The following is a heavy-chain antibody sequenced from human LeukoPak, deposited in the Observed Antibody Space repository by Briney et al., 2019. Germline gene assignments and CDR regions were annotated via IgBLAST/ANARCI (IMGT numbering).Heavy chain of an antibody. CDR2: IRYDGSNK. D-gene: IGHD2-2*01. J-gene: IGHJ4*02. V-gene: IGHV3-30*02. Sequence: PSGSLRLSCAGSGLPFSHSNMHWVRKGPGKGLEGVAFIRYDGSNKYYADSVKGRFTISRDNAKNSLFLQMNSLRAEDTAVYYCARVRCSSNSCFPDYWGQGTLVTVSS. CDR1: GLPFSHSN. CDR3: ARVRCSSNSCFPDY.